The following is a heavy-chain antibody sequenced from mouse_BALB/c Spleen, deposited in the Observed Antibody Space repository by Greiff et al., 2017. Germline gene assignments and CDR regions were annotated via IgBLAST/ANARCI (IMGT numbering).Heavy chain of an antibody. J-gene: IGHJ4*01. CDR3: ARDHYYGSSYEAMDY. V-gene: IGHV2-6-7*01. Sequence: VHLVESGPGLVAPSQSLSITCTVSGFSLTGYGVNWVRQPPGKGLEWLGMIWGDGSTDYNSALKSRLSISKDNSKSQVFLKMNSLQTDDTARYYCARDHYYGSSYEAMDYWGQGTSVTVSS. CDR2: IWGDGST. D-gene: IGHD1-1*01. CDR1: GFSLTGYG.